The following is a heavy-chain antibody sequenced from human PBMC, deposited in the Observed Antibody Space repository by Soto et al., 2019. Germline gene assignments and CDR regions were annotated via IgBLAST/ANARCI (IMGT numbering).Heavy chain of an antibody. D-gene: IGHD1-20*01. J-gene: IGHJ4*02. CDR2: INAGNGNT. Sequence: ASVKVSCKASGYTFTIYAMHWVRQAPGQRLEWMGWINAGNGNTKYSQKFQGRVTITRDTSASTAYMEMNSLRAEDTAVYYCAKAISGYNAPLDHWGQGTRVTVSS. V-gene: IGHV1-3*01. CDR3: AKAISGYNAPLDH. CDR1: GYTFTIYA.